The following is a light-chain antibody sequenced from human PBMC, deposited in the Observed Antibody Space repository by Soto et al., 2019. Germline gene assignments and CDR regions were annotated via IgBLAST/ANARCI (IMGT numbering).Light chain of an antibody. V-gene: IGKV1-39*01. Sequence: DIQVTQAPSSLSASVGDSVTLSCQTSQRVDSYIHWYQHQSGKPPKLLIYAASTLQDGVPSIFSSGGSGTAFSLIITGLQPGYSATYYCQQNYTSVATFGQGTKV. CDR3: QQNYTSVAT. J-gene: IGKJ1*01. CDR2: AAS. CDR1: QRVDSY.